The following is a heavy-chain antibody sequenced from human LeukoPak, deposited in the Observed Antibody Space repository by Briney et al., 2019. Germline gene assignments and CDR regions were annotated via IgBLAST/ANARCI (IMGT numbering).Heavy chain of an antibody. Sequence: GGSLTLSCAASGFTFSSYAMSWVRQAPGEGLEWVSAISGSGGSTYYADSVKGRFTISRDNSKNTLYLQMNSLRAEDTAVYYCAKDLDQWNGPGIDYWGQGTLVTVSS. V-gene: IGHV3-23*01. CDR3: AKDLDQWNGPGIDY. J-gene: IGHJ4*02. CDR2: ISGSGGST. D-gene: IGHD2-8*01. CDR1: GFTFSSYA.